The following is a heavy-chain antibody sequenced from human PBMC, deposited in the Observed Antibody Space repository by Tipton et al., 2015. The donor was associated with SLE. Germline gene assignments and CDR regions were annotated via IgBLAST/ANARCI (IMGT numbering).Heavy chain of an antibody. D-gene: IGHD1-26*01. CDR1: GFTFSSYA. CDR3: AKSLGGSYGPDAFDI. V-gene: IGHV3-30-3*02. CDR2: ISYDGSNK. Sequence: SLRLSCAASGFTFSSYAMHWVRQASGKGLEWVAVISYDGSNKYYADSVKGRFTISRDSSKNTLYLQMNSLRAEDTAVYYCAKSLGGSYGPDAFDIWGQGTMVTVSS. J-gene: IGHJ3*02.